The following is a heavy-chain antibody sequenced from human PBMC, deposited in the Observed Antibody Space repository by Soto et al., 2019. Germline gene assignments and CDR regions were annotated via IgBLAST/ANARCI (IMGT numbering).Heavy chain of an antibody. D-gene: IGHD5-12*01. CDR1: GFTFSSYS. CDR3: ARDLRSGKYSGYPDPSFPPFYDY. CDR2: ISSSSSTI. J-gene: IGHJ4*02. Sequence: GGSLRLSCAASGFTFSSYSMNWVRQAPGKGLEWVSYISSSSSTIYYADSVKGRFTISRDNAKNSLYLQMNSLRAEDTAVYYCARDLRSGKYSGYPDPSFPPFYDYWGQGTLVTVSS. V-gene: IGHV3-48*04.